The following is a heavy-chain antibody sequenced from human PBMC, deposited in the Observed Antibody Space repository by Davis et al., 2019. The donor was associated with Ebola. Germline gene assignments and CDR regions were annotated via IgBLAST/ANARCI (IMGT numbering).Heavy chain of an antibody. V-gene: IGHV3-66*01. CDR2: INSGDST. J-gene: IGHJ4*02. D-gene: IGHD6-6*01. Sequence: GGSLRLSCAASGFTVSTNYMSWVRRAPGKGLEWVSIINSGDSTYYADSVKGRFTISRDNSKNTVYLQMNSLRAEDTAVYYCARFQGRGSSPTYFDCWGQGSPVTVSS. CDR3: ARFQGRGSSPTYFDC. CDR1: GFTVSTNY.